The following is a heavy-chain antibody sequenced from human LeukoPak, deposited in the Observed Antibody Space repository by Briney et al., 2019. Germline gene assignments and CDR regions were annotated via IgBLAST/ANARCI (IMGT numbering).Heavy chain of an antibody. J-gene: IGHJ4*02. CDR2: IYPGDSDT. Sequence: GESLKISCQGSGYSFTNYWIGWVRQMPGKGLEWMGIIYPGDSDTKYSPSFQGQVTISADKSISTAYLQWSSLKASDTAIYYCARYYYDSNGYYRDYWGRGTLVTVSS. V-gene: IGHV5-51*01. D-gene: IGHD3-22*01. CDR3: ARYYYDSNGYYRDY. CDR1: GYSFTNYW.